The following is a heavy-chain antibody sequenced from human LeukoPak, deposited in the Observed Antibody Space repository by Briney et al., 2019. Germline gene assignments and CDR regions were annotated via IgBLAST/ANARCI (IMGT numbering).Heavy chain of an antibody. J-gene: IGHJ4*02. CDR2: ISSSSSYI. V-gene: IGHV3-21*01. CDR3: ARFNLAVAHDY. Sequence: PGGSLRLSCAASGFTFSSYSMIWVPQAPGNELEWVSSISSSSSYIYYADSVKGRFTISRDNAKNSLYLQMNSLRAEDTAVYYCARFNLAVAHDYWGQGTLVTVSS. CDR1: GFTFSSYS. D-gene: IGHD6-19*01.